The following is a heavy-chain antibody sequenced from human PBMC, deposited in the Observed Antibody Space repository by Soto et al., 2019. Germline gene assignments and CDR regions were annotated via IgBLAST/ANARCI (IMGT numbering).Heavy chain of an antibody. CDR2: IKSKTDGGTT. CDR3: ITDSYSTMIVVRRDY. D-gene: IGHD3-22*01. J-gene: IGHJ4*01. V-gene: IGHV3-15*07. Sequence: GGSLRFSCAASGFTFSNAWINWVRQAPGKGLEWVGRIKSKTDGGTTDFAAPVKGRFAISRDDSKDMVYLQMNSLKTEDTGIYYCITDSYSTMIVVRRDYWGHGTLFTDS. CDR1: GFTFSNAW.